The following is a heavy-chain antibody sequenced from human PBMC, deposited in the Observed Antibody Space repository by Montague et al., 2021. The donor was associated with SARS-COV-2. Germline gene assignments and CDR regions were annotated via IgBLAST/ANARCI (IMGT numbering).Heavy chain of an antibody. Sequence: SETLSLTCSRLVSWYSGADRKCTRLHPSNTRNWYAVISLKGSTNYNPSLKSRVTISVDTSKNQFSLKLSSVTAADTAVYYCARVRYYDSGTSLGMDVWGQGTTVTVSS. CDR3: ARVRYYDSGTSLGMDV. CDR1: VSWYSGAD. CDR2: ISLKGST. J-gene: IGHJ6*02. V-gene: IGHV4-34*01. D-gene: IGHD3-10*01.